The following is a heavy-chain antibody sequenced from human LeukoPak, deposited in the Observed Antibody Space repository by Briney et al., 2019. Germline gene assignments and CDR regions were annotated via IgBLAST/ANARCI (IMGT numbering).Heavy chain of an antibody. Sequence: PGGSLRLSCAASGFTFSSYSMNWVRQAPGKGLEWVSYISSSSSTIYYADSVKGRFTISRDNAENSLYLQMNSLRDEDTAVYYCAGNSSGYYPDAFDIWGQGTMVTVSS. CDR2: ISSSSSTI. CDR1: GFTFSSYS. D-gene: IGHD3-22*01. CDR3: AGNSSGYYPDAFDI. V-gene: IGHV3-48*02. J-gene: IGHJ3*02.